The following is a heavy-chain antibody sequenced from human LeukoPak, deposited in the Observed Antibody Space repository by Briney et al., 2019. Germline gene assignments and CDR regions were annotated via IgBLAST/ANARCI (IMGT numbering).Heavy chain of an antibody. CDR3: ARAARTPVPHY. CDR1: GFTVSSNY. CDR2: IYSGGST. Sequence: GGSLRLSCAASGFTVSSNYMSWVRQAPGKGLEWVSVIYSGGSTYYADSVKGRFTISRDNSKNTLYLQMNSLRAEDTAVYYCARAARTPVPHYWGQGTLVTVSS. J-gene: IGHJ4*02. D-gene: IGHD2-2*01. V-gene: IGHV3-53*01.